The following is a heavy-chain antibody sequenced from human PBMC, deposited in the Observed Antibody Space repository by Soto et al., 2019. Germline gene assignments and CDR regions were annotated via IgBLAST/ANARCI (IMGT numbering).Heavy chain of an antibody. D-gene: IGHD1-26*01. Sequence: QVQLQESGPGLVKPSQTLSPTCTVSGGSISSGDYYWSWIRQSPGTGLEWIGYIFYTGSTYYNPSLRSRLAISVDTSKNQFSLKLSSVTAADAAVYYCAREPLKWYGMDVWGQGTTVTVSS. CDR2: IFYTGST. J-gene: IGHJ6*02. V-gene: IGHV4-30-4*01. CDR1: GGSISSGDYY. CDR3: AREPLKWYGMDV.